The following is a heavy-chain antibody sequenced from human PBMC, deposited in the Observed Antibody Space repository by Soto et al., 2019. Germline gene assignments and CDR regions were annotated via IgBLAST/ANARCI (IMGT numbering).Heavy chain of an antibody. J-gene: IGHJ4*02. V-gene: IGHV1-69*02. Sequence: QVQLVQSGAEVKKPGSSVKVSCKASGGTFSSYTISWVRQAPGQGLEWMGRIIPILGIANYAQEFQGSVMITADKSTSTAYMELSSLRSEDPAVYSGSSRYGDYDPFDYWGQGTLVTVSS. CDR3: SSRYGDYDPFDY. CDR1: GGTFSSYT. CDR2: IIPILGIA. D-gene: IGHD4-17*01.